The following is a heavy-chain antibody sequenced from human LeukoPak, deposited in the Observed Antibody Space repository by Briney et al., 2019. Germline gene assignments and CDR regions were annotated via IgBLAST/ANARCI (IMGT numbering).Heavy chain of an antibody. D-gene: IGHD3-22*01. J-gene: IGHJ1*01. CDR2: IRSKAYGGTT. CDR1: GFTFGDYA. Sequence: GGSLRLSCTASGFTFGDYAMSWFRQAPGKGLEWVGFIRSKAYGGTTEYAASVKGRFTISRDDSKSIAYLQMNSLKTEDTAVYYCTRAGPPGSSGYYFAEYFQHWGQGTLVTVSS. V-gene: IGHV3-49*03. CDR3: TRAGPPGSSGYYFAEYFQH.